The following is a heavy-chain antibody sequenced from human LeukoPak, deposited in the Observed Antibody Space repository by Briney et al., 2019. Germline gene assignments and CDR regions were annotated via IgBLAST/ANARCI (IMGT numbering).Heavy chain of an antibody. CDR1: GYTFTCYY. CDR3: ASERSQGRDFDY. CDR2: INPNSGDT. D-gene: IGHD3-10*01. V-gene: IGHV1-2*02. J-gene: IGHJ4*02. Sequence: VASVKVSCKASGYTFTCYYMHWGRHAPGQGLEWMGWINPNSGDTNYAQKFQGRVTMTRATSISTAYMDLSRLTSDDTGVYYCASERSQGRDFDYWGQGTLVTVSS.